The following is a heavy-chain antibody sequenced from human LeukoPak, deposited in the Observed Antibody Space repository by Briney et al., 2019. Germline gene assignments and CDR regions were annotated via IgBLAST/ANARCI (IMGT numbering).Heavy chain of an antibody. CDR2: IYYTGDT. V-gene: IGHV4-39*01. D-gene: IGHD5-18*01. Sequence: SETLSLTCTVSGGSISTSSSYYWGWIRQPPGKGLEWTGSIYYTGDTYYNSSLKSRVTISVDTSKNQFALKLTSVTAADTALYYCARLRGYTYGNPGYWGQGSLVTVSS. J-gene: IGHJ4*02. CDR1: GGSISTSSSYY. CDR3: ARLRGYTYGNPGY.